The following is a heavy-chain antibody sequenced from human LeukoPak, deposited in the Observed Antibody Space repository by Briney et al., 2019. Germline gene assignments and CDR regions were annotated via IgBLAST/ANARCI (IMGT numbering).Heavy chain of an antibody. CDR1: GGSISSYY. CDR3: ARFNVYSDAFDI. Sequence: SETRSLTCTVSGGSISSYYWSWIRQPPGKGLEWIGYIYYSGSTNYNPSLKSRVTISVDTSKNQFSLKLSSVTAADTAVYYCARFNVYSDAFDIWGQGTMVTVSS. D-gene: IGHD2-8*01. CDR2: IYYSGST. J-gene: IGHJ3*02. V-gene: IGHV4-59*08.